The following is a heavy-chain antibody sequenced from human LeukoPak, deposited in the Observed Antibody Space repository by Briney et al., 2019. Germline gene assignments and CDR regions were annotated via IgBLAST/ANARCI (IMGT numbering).Heavy chain of an antibody. V-gene: IGHV3-9*03. CDR2: ISWNSGSI. J-gene: IGHJ4*02. D-gene: IGHD6-13*01. CDR3: AKDIGSSWYGNYFDY. CDR1: GFTFDDYA. Sequence: PGGSLRLSCAASGFTFDDYAMHWVRQAPGKGLEWVSGISWNSGSIVYADPVKGRFTISRDNAKNSLYLQMNSLRAEDMALYYCAKDIGSSWYGNYFDYWGQGTLVTVSS.